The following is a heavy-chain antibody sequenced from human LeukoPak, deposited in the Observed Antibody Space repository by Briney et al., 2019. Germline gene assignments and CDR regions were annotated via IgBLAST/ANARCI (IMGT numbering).Heavy chain of an antibody. J-gene: IGHJ4*02. D-gene: IGHD3-10*01. CDR1: GHTFTGYY. Sequence: ASVKVSCKASGHTFTGYYMHWVRQAPGQGLEWMGWISANGNTNNAQKVQGRVTMTKDTSTSTAYMELRSLRSDDTAVYYCARKLGDLDYWGQGTLVTVSS. CDR3: ARKLGDLDY. CDR2: ISANGNT. V-gene: IGHV1-18*04.